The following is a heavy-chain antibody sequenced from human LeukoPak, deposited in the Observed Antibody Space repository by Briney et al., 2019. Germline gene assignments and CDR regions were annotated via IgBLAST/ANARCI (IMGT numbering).Heavy chain of an antibody. J-gene: IGHJ4*02. CDR2: IYYSGST. Sequence: KPSETLSLTCTVSGGSISSYYWSWIRQPPGKGLEWIGYIYYSGSTNYNPSLKSRVTISVDTSKNQFSLKLSSVTAADTAVYYCAGRRSCTSCYVTFDYWGQGTLVTVSS. CDR1: GGSISSYY. V-gene: IGHV4-59*01. CDR3: AGRRSCTSCYVTFDY. D-gene: IGHD2-2*01.